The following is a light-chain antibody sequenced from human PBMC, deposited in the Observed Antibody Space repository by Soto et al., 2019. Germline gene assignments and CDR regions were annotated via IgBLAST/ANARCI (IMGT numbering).Light chain of an antibody. J-gene: IGKJ1*01. CDR3: QQYNNWPRT. V-gene: IGKV3-15*01. Sequence: IAMTQSPATLSVSPGERATLSCRASQSVSSSLVWYQQKPGQAPRLLIYGASTRATGIPARFSGSGSGTEFTLSISSLQSEDFAVYYCQQYNNWPRTFGQGTKVDIK. CDR1: QSVSSS. CDR2: GAS.